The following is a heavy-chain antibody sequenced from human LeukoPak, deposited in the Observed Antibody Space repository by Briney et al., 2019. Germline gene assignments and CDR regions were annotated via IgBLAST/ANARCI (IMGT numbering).Heavy chain of an antibody. Sequence: TGGPLRLSCAASGFTFSSYGMHWVRQAPGKGLEWVAVISYDGSNKYYADSVKGRFTISRDNSKNTLYLQMNSLRAEDTAVYYCAKEGNYCSSTSCLGMDVWGQGTTVTVSS. CDR2: ISYDGSNK. CDR1: GFTFSSYG. J-gene: IGHJ6*02. CDR3: AKEGNYCSSTSCLGMDV. V-gene: IGHV3-30*18. D-gene: IGHD2-2*01.